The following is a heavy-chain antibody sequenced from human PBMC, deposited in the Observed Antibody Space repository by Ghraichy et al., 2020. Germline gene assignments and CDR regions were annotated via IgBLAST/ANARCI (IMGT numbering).Heavy chain of an antibody. CDR3: AKDSIRRGELPYYFDY. J-gene: IGHJ4*02. D-gene: IGHD3-16*02. CDR1: GFTFSSYA. V-gene: IGHV3-23*01. Sequence: GGSLRLSCAASGFTFSSYAMSWVRQAPGMGLEWVSAISGSGGSTYYADSVKGRFTISRDNSKNTLYLQMNSLRAEDTAVYYCAKDSIRRGELPYYFDYWGQGTLVTVSS. CDR2: ISGSGGST.